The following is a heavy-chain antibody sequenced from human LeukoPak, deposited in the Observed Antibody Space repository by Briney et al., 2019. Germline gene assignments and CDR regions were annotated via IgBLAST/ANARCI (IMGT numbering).Heavy chain of an antibody. CDR2: LRGNGDT. CDR3: AKASWVSTADAVL. Sequence: GGSLRLSCAASGFIFSSYAMSWVREAPARGLEWVSSLRGNGDTFYADSVKGRFTLSRDESKSTVYLHLNELRVEDTAVYYCAKASWVSTADAVLWGQGTVVTVSS. J-gene: IGHJ4*02. CDR1: GFIFSSYA. V-gene: IGHV3-23*01. D-gene: IGHD6-13*01.